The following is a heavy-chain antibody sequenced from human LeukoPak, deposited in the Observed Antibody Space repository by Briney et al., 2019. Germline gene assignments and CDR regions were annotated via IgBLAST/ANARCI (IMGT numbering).Heavy chain of an antibody. CDR1: GFTFSSYW. J-gene: IGHJ4*02. Sequence: GGSLRLSCAASGFTFSSYWMSWVRQAPGKGLEWVANIKQDVSEKYYVDSVKGLFTYSRDNAKNSLYLQMNSLRAEDTAVNYCARDRIYSPTDWGQGTLVTVSS. CDR3: ARDRIYSPTD. D-gene: IGHD6-13*01. CDR2: IKQDVSEK. V-gene: IGHV3-7*01.